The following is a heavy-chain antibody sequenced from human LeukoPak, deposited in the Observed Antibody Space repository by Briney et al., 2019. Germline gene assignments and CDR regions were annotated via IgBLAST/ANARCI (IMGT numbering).Heavy chain of an antibody. D-gene: IGHD3-10*01. CDR2: IYSGGST. J-gene: IGHJ3*02. CDR3: AREGVGGAFDI. Sequence: GGSLRLSCAASGFTVSSNYMSWVRQAPGKGLEWVSFIYSGGSTYYADSVKGRFTISRDNSKNTLYLQMNSLRAEDTAVYYCAREGVGGAFDIWGQGTMVTVSS. CDR1: GFTVSSNY. V-gene: IGHV3-53*01.